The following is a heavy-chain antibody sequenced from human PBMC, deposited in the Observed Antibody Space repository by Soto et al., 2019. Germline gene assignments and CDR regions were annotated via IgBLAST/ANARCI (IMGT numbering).Heavy chain of an antibody. V-gene: IGHV1-3*01. D-gene: IGHD2-15*01. Sequence: QVQLVQSGAEVKKPGASVKVSCKASGYTFTSYAMHWVRQAPGQRLEWMGWINAGNGNTKYSQKFQGRVTITRDTSASTAYMELSCLRSEDTAVYYCARCSDCSGGSCYNDYWGQGTLVTVSS. CDR2: INAGNGNT. CDR1: GYTFTSYA. CDR3: ARCSDCSGGSCYNDY. J-gene: IGHJ4*02.